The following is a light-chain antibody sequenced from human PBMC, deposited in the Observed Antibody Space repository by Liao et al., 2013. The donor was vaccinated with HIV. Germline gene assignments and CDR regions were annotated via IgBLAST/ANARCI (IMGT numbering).Light chain of an antibody. V-gene: IGLV3-21*04. CDR3: QVWDTSSDHRKV. Sequence: SYVLTQTPSVSVAPGKTARITCGGNNIGNKNVHWYQQKPGQAPVVVIYYDTDRPSGIPERFSGSNSGNTAILTISRVEAGDEADYYCQVWDTSSDHRKVFGGGTKLTVL. CDR1: NIGNKN. CDR2: YDT. J-gene: IGLJ3*02.